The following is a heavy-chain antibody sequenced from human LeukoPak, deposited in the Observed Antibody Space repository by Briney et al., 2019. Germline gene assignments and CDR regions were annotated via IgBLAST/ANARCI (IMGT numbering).Heavy chain of an antibody. V-gene: IGHV1-46*01. Sequence: GASVKVFCKASGYTLTNYYIHWVRQAPGQGLEWMGIINPSGGSTNYGQKFQGRVTMTRDTSTSTVYMELSSLTSEDTAVYYCARGIGLDDYWGQGTLVTVSS. J-gene: IGHJ4*02. CDR3: ARGIGLDDY. CDR2: INPSGGST. D-gene: IGHD6-19*01. CDR1: GYTLTNYY.